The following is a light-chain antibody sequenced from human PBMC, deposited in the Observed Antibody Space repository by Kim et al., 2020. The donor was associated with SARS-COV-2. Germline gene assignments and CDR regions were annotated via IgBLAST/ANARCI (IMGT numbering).Light chain of an antibody. CDR3: QVWDGSSDQVV. V-gene: IGLV3-21*04. Sequence: APGTTARVTCGGNNIGSKSVHWYQQKPGKATVLVIYYDSDRPSGIPERFSGSNSGNTATLTISRLEAGDKTDYYWQVWDGSSDQVVFGGGTKVTVL. CDR1: NIGSKS. CDR2: YDS. J-gene: IGLJ3*02.